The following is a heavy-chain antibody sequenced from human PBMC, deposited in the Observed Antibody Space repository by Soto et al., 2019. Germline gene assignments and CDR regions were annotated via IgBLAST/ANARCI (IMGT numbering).Heavy chain of an antibody. D-gene: IGHD2-15*01. CDR3: ARSADIVVVVAINHFDY. J-gene: IGHJ4*02. CDR2: INANNGNT. Sequence: ASVKVSCKASGYTFTSYAMNWVRQAPGQGLEWMGRINANNGNTNYAQKLQGRVTITTDTSTSTAYMEMSSLRSDDTAVYYCARSADIVVVVAINHFDYWGQGTLVTVSS. CDR1: GYTFTSYA. V-gene: IGHV1-18*01.